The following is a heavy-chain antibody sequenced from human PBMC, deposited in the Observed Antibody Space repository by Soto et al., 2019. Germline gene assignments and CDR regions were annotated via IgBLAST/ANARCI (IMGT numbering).Heavy chain of an antibody. V-gene: IGHV3-53*02. CDR2: IYSGGDT. CDR3: ARGDPFAV. CDR1: GFTVNNTS. J-gene: IGHJ4*02. Sequence: EVHLVETGGGLIQPGGSLRLSCAASGFTVNNTSMSWVRQPPGKGLEWVSIIYSGGDTYYADSVKGRFTISRDSSKNTVYIQMNNLRAEDTAVYYCARGDPFAVWGQGTLVTVSS.